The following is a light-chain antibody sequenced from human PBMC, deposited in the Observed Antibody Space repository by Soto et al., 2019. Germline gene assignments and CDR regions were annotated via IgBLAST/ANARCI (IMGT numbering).Light chain of an antibody. CDR2: DAS. CDR3: QQRSNWPIS. Sequence: EIVLTQSPATLSLSPGERATLSCRASPRVSSYLAWYQQKPGQAPRLLIYDASNRATGIPARFSGSGSGTAFTLTISSLEPEDFAVYYCQQRSNWPISFGQGTRLEIK. CDR1: PRVSSY. V-gene: IGKV3-11*01. J-gene: IGKJ5*01.